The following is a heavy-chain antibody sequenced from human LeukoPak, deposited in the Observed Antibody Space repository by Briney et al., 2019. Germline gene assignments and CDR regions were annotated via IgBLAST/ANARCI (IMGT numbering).Heavy chain of an antibody. Sequence: SETLSLTCTVSGDSISSYYWSWIRQPPGKGLEWIGYIYYSGTTNYNPSLKSRVTISVDTSKNQFSLKLSSVTAADTAVYYCGSTKPSSSGIGYWGQGTLVTVSS. CDR2: IYYSGTT. V-gene: IGHV4-59*01. D-gene: IGHD3-10*01. CDR3: GSTKPSSSGIGY. J-gene: IGHJ4*02. CDR1: GDSISSYY.